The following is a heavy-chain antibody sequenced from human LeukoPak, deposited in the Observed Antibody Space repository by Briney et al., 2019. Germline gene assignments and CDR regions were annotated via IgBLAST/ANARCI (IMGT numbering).Heavy chain of an antibody. D-gene: IGHD2-2*01. V-gene: IGHV3-30*02. CDR2: IRYDGSNK. J-gene: IGHJ4*02. CDR3: AKDRRYCSSTSCYFVDY. Sequence: GGSLRLSCAASGFIFSSYGMHWVRQAPGKGLEWVAFIRYDGSNKYYADSVKGRFTISRDNSKNRLYLQMNSLRAEDTAVYYCAKDRRYCSSTSCYFVDYWGQGTLVTVSS. CDR1: GFIFSSYG.